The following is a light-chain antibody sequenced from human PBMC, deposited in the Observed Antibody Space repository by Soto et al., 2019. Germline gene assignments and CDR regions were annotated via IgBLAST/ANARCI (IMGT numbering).Light chain of an antibody. V-gene: IGKV1-5*01. CDR1: QSIGRW. Sequence: DIQMTQSPSTLSASLGDRVTITCRASQSIGRWLAWYQQKPGKAPNLLIYDASSLQSGVPSRFSGSGSGTEFTLTISSLQPDDFATYSCQQYNSYSRTFGQGTKVDIK. CDR2: DAS. CDR3: QQYNSYSRT. J-gene: IGKJ1*01.